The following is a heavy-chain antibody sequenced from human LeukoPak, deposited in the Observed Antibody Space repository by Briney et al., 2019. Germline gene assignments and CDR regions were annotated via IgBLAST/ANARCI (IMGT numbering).Heavy chain of an antibody. D-gene: IGHD5-24*01. V-gene: IGHV4-59*01. Sequence: PSETLSLTCAVYGGSFSGYYWSWIRQPPGKGLEWIGYIYYSGSTNYNPSLKSRVTISVDTSKNQFSLKLSSVTAADTAVYYCARVEMATIGPDAFDIWGQGTMVTVSS. CDR2: IYYSGST. J-gene: IGHJ3*02. CDR3: ARVEMATIGPDAFDI. CDR1: GGSFSGYY.